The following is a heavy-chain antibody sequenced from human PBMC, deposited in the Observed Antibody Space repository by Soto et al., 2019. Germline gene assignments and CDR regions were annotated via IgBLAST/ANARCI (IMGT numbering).Heavy chain of an antibody. V-gene: IGHV3-23*01. CDR1: GFPFTTYA. D-gene: IGHD3-16*02. Sequence: LRLSCEASGFPFTTYAMSWVRQAPGKGLEWVSGISGSGDRTHYIDSVKGRFTISRDNFKNTLYLQMSSLRAEDTAVYYCAKASAYEYVWGSYRYYFSSWGPGTLVTVSS. CDR2: ISGSGDRT. J-gene: IGHJ4*02. CDR3: AKASAYEYVWGSYRYYFSS.